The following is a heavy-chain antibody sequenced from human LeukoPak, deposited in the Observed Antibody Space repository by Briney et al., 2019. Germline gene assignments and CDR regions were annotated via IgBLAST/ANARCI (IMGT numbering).Heavy chain of an antibody. V-gene: IGHV3-9*01. CDR3: AKDPSSGWQTANFDY. D-gene: IGHD6-19*01. J-gene: IGHJ4*02. CDR2: ISWNSGSI. CDR1: GFTFDDYA. Sequence: GGSLRLSCAASGFTFDDYAMHWVRQAPGKGLEWVSGISWNSGSIGYADSVKGRFTISRDNAKNSLYLQMNSLRAEDTALYYCAKDPSSGWQTANFDYWGQRTLVTVSS.